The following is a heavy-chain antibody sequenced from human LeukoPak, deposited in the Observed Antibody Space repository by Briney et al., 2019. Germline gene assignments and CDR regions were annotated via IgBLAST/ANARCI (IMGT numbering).Heavy chain of an antibody. Sequence: PGGSLRLSCAASGFTFSSYGVHWVRQAPGKGLEWVAVISYDGSNKYYADSVKGRFTISRDNSKNTLYLQMNSLRAEDTAVYYCAGRLLDYWGQGTLVTVSS. J-gene: IGHJ4*02. V-gene: IGHV3-30*03. D-gene: IGHD3-16*01. CDR3: AGRLLDY. CDR1: GFTFSSYG. CDR2: ISYDGSNK.